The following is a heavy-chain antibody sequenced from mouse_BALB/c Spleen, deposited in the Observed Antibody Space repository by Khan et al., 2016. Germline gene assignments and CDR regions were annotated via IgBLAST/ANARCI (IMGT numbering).Heavy chain of an antibody. J-gene: IGHJ2*01. CDR1: GYSITSGYG. CDR3: ARTVRIKY. V-gene: IGHV3-2*02. D-gene: IGHD1-1*01. Sequence: EVQLQESGPGLVKPSQSLSLTCTVTGYSITSGYGWNWIRQFPGNKLEWMGYISYSGSTNYNPSLTSRISITRDTPKNQFFLQLNSVTTEDTATYYWARTVRIKYWGQGTTLTVSS. CDR2: ISYSGST.